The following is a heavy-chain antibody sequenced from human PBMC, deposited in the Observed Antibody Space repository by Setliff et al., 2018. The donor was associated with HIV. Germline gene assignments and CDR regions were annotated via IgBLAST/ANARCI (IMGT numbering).Heavy chain of an antibody. CDR3: ATEMMYAQGSFDY. CDR2: FDPEDAET. CDR1: GYTLTELS. D-gene: IGHD2-8*01. Sequence: GASVKVSCKVSGYTLTELSMLWVRQAPGKGLEWMGGFDPEDAETIYAQRFQGRVTMTEDTSTDTAYMELSSLSSEDTAVYYCATEMMYAQGSFDYWGQGTQVTVSS. J-gene: IGHJ4*02. V-gene: IGHV1-24*01.